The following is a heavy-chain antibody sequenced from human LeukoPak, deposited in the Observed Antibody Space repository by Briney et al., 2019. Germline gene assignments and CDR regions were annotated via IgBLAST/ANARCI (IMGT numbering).Heavy chain of an antibody. CDR1: GGSISSSSYY. CDR3: AKHGVGYCSSTSCYTLYNWFDP. CDR2: IYYSGST. D-gene: IGHD2-2*02. J-gene: IGHJ5*02. V-gene: IGHV4-39*07. Sequence: SETLSLTCTVSGGSISSSSYYWGWIRQPPGKGLEWIGSIYYSGSTYYNPSLKSRVTISVDTSKNQFSLKLSSVTAADTAVYYCAKHGVGYCSSTSCYTLYNWFDPWGQGTLVTVSS.